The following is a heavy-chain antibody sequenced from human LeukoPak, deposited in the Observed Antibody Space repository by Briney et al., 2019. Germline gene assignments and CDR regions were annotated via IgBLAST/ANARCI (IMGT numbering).Heavy chain of an antibody. J-gene: IGHJ4*02. CDR3: ANHRTPDRYHWNYFDY. D-gene: IGHD1-20*01. CDR1: GFTFNSYG. V-gene: IGHV3-23*01. CDR2: IGGHVHST. Sequence: GGSLRLSCAASGFTFNSYGMFWVRQAPAKGLEWVSSIGGHVHSTYYADSVIGRFTISRDDSKNTLYLQMNSLRANDTAIYYCANHRTPDRYHWNYFDYWGQGTLVTVSS.